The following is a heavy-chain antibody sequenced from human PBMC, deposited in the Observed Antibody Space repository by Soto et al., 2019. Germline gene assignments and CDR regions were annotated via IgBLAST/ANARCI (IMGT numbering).Heavy chain of an antibody. V-gene: IGHV1-69*13. Sequence: ASVKVSCKASGGTFSIYAISWVRQAPGQGLEWMGGIIPILGPAKYAQKFQGRVTITADASTRTAYMDLTRLISEDTAVYYCARCTRDRTTTSCHTPQGTFRHDMGVWGPGTTVTVS. D-gene: IGHD2-2*01. CDR3: ARCTRDRTTTSCHTPQGTFRHDMGV. CDR2: IIPILGPA. J-gene: IGHJ6*02. CDR1: GGTFSIYA.